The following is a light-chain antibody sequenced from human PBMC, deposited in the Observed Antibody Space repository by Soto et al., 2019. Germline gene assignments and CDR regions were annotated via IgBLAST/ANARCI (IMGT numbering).Light chain of an antibody. V-gene: IGKV3-11*01. CDR3: QQRSNWPLT. CDR2: DAF. J-gene: IGKJ4*01. Sequence: EIVLTQSPATLSLSPGERATLSCRASQSVSNYLAWYQQKPGQAPRLLIYDAFNRATGIPARFSGSGSGTDFILTISSLEPEDFAVYYCQQRSNWPLTFGGGTKVDIK. CDR1: QSVSNY.